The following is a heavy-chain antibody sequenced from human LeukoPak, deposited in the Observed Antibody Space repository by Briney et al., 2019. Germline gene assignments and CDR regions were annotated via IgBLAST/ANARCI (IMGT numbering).Heavy chain of an antibody. CDR1: GFTFSSFG. D-gene: IGHD2-2*01. CDR2: IQSDGSNK. Sequence: GGSLRLSCAASGFTFSSFGMHWVRQTPGKGLEWVAFIQSDGSNKYYADSVKGRFTISRDNSKNTLYLQVNSLRTEDTAVYYCDCSSTSCYAAGDYWGQGTLVTVSS. J-gene: IGHJ4*02. V-gene: IGHV3-30*02. CDR3: DCSSTSCYAAGDY.